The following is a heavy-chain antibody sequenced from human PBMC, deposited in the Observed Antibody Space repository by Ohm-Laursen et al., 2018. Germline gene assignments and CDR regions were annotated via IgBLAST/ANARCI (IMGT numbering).Heavy chain of an antibody. J-gene: IGHJ4*02. V-gene: IGHV3-9*01. CDR1: GFTFDDYA. CDR3: ARWSSWADY. CDR2: ISWNSGSI. Sequence: SLRLSCASSGFTFDDYAMHWVRQAPGKGLEWVSGISWNSGSIGYADSVKGRFTISRDNAKNSLYLQMNSLRAEDTALYYCARWSSWADYWGQGTLVTVSS. D-gene: IGHD6-13*01.